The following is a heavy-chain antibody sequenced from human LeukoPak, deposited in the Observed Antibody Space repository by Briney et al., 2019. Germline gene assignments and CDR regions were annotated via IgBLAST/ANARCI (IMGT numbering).Heavy chain of an antibody. J-gene: IGHJ3*02. V-gene: IGHV5-51*01. CDR1: GYTFTSYW. D-gene: IGHD6-19*01. CDR3: ARQFRDAEYSSGWYMSLGAFDI. CDR2: IYPGDSDT. Sequence: GESLKISCKGSGYTFTSYWIAWVRQMPGKGLEWMGIIYPGDSDTTYSPSFRGQVTISADKSISTASLQWSSLKASDTAMYYCARQFRDAEYSSGWYMSLGAFDIWGQGTMVTVSS.